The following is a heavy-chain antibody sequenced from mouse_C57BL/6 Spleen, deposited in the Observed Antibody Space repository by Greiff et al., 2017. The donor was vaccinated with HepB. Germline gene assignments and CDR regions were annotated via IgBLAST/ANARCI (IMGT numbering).Heavy chain of an antibody. CDR3: ARGGYYGLAYYFDY. J-gene: IGHJ2*01. CDR2: IYPGDGDT. CDR1: GYAFSSSW. V-gene: IGHV1-82*01. Sequence: QVQLKESGPELVKPGASVKISCKASGYAFSSSWMNWVKQRPGKGLEWIGRIYPGDGDTNYNGKFKGKATLTADKSSSTAYMQLSSLTSEDSAVYFCARGGYYGLAYYFDYWGQGTTLTVSS. D-gene: IGHD1-1*01.